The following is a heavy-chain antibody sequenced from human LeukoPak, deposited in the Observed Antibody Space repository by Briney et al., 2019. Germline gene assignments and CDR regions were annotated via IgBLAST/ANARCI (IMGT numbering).Heavy chain of an antibody. V-gene: IGHV3-33*08. CDR2: IWYDGSNT. CDR3: ARDFLPPDAFDI. CDR1: GFTFSSYG. J-gene: IGHJ3*02. Sequence: PGGSLSLSCAASGFTFSSYGMHWVRQAPGKGLEWVAVIWYDGSNTYYADSVKGRFTISRDNSKNTLYLQMNSLRAEDTAVYCCARDFLPPDAFDIWGQGTRVSVSS. D-gene: IGHD2/OR15-2a*01.